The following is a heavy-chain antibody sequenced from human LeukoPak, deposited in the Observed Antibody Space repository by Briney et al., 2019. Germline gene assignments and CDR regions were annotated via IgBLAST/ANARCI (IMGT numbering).Heavy chain of an antibody. CDR3: AHTLYCSGGSCYYVYNWFDP. V-gene: IGHV2-5*02. CDR1: GFSLSTSGVG. J-gene: IGHJ5*02. Sequence: KGSGPTLVKPTQTLTLTCTFSGFSLSTSGVGVGWIRQPPGKALEWLALIYWDDDKRYSPSLKSRLTITKDTSKNQVVLTMTNMDPVDTATYYCAHTLYCSGGSCYYVYNWFDPWGRGTLVTVSS. CDR2: IYWDDDK. D-gene: IGHD2-15*01.